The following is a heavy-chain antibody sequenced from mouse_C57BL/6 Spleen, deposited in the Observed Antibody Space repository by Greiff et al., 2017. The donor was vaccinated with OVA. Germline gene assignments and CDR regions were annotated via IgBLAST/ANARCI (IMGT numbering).Heavy chain of an antibody. V-gene: IGHV1-82*01. D-gene: IGHD2-4*01. J-gene: IGHJ2*01. Sequence: VKLQESGPELVKPGASVKISCKASGYAFSSSWMNWVKQRPGKGLEWIGRIYPGDGDTNYNGKFKGKATLTADKSSSTAYMQLSSLTSEDSAVYFCAYDYDLDYWGQGTTLTVSS. CDR3: AYDYDLDY. CDR1: GYAFSSSW. CDR2: IYPGDGDT.